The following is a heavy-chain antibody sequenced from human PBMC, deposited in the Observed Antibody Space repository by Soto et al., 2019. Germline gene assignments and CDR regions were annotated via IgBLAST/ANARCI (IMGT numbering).Heavy chain of an antibody. Sequence: GGSLRLSCAASGFTFSNAWMNWVRQGPGKGLEWVGRIRRKANSYTTEYAASVKGRFTISRDDSKNSLYLQMNSLKSEDTAVYYCAMLGGWSGGSSGMDVWGQGTTVTVSS. J-gene: IGHJ6*02. V-gene: IGHV3-72*01. CDR2: IRRKANSYTT. CDR1: GFTFSNAW. CDR3: AMLGGWSGGSSGMDV. D-gene: IGHD6-19*01.